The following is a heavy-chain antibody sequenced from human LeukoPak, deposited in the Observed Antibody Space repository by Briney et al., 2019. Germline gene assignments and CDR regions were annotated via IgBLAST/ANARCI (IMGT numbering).Heavy chain of an antibody. CDR1: GYTFTGNY. J-gene: IGHJ3*02. V-gene: IGHV1-2*02. Sequence: ASVKVSCKASGYTFTGNYIHWVRQAPGQGLEWVGWINPDSGDTNFAQNFQGRVTMTRDTSISTAYMELSRLRSDDTAVYYCARDLGGAYYTDAFDIWGRGTMVTVSS. CDR2: INPDSGDT. D-gene: IGHD2-21*02. CDR3: ARDLGGAYYTDAFDI.